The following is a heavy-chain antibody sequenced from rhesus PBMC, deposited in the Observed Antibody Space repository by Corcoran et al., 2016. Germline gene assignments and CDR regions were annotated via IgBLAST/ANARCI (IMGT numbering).Heavy chain of an antibody. J-gene: IGHJ6*01. Sequence: EVQLVESGGGVVQPGGSLRLSCAASGFTFDDYAVGWVRQAPGKGLEWVSDISWISGSTGYAESVKGRFTIARDNAKNSLYLQMNRLRAEDTALYYCARVGTVSASGGGLDSWGQGVVVTVSS. D-gene: IGHD5-24*01. CDR3: ARVGTVSASGGGLDS. CDR1: GFTFDDYA. CDR2: ISWISGST. V-gene: IGHV3-78*01.